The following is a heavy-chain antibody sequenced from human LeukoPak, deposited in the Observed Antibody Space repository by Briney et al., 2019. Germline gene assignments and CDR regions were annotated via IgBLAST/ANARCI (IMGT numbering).Heavy chain of an antibody. V-gene: IGHV3-21*06. D-gene: IGHD2-21*01. CDR2: ISSISGHI. Sequence: GGSLRLSCAASGFTFSDYSMNWIRQAPGKGLEWVPSISSISGHIYYADSVKGRFTISRDNAKNSLYLQMNSLRDEDTAVYYCARLFRAGGDYWGQGTLVTVSS. J-gene: IGHJ4*02. CDR3: ARLFRAGGDY. CDR1: GFTFSDYS.